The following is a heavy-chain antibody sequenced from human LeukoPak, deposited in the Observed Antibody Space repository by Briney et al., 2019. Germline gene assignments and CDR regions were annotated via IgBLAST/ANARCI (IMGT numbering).Heavy chain of an antibody. Sequence: SGGSLRLSCAASGFTFSSYSMNWVRQAPGKGLEWVSSISSSSSYIYYADSVKGRFTVSRDNAKNSLYPQMNSLRAEDTAVYYCASGTVVTRGDYWGQGTLVTVSS. V-gene: IGHV3-21*01. CDR2: ISSSSSYI. CDR1: GFTFSSYS. J-gene: IGHJ4*02. D-gene: IGHD4-23*01. CDR3: ASGTVVTRGDY.